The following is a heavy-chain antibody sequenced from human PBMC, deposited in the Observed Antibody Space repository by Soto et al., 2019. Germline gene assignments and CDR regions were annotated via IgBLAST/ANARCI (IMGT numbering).Heavy chain of an antibody. J-gene: IGHJ4*02. CDR1: GSISTTTP. Sequence: GGSLRLSCAASGSISTTTPLSWVRQAPGKGLEWVSTISGRGTNTYYADSVKGRFIISRDNLKNTVNLQMNGLGVEDTAIYYCATSFRYFDNWGQGTRVTVSS. CDR3: ATSFRYFDN. CDR2: ISGRGTNT. V-gene: IGHV3-23*01.